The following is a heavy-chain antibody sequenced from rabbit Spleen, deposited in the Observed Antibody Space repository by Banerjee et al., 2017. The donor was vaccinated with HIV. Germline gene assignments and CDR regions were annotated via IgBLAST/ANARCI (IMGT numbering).Heavy chain of an antibody. V-gene: IGHV1S45*01. CDR3: GRGGDGGGDGLDL. J-gene: IGHJ4*01. CDR2: INTITGKT. CDR1: GFSFTDKDV. D-gene: IGHD5-1*01. Sequence: QEQLEESGGGLVKPEGSLTLTCTASGFSFTDKDVMCWVRQAPGKGLEWIGCINTITGKTVYATWAKGRFTISKTSSTTVTLRMTSLTAADTAIYFCGRGGDGGGDGLDLWGPGTLVTVS.